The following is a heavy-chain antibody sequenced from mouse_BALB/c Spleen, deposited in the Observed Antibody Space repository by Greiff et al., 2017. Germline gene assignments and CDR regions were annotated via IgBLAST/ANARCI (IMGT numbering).Heavy chain of an antibody. Sequence: VQLQQTGPELVKPGASVKISCKASGYSFTDYIMLWVKQSHGKSLEWIGNINPYYGSTSYNLKFKGKATLTVDKSSSTAYMQLNSLTSEDSAVYYCAREEGIYYYGSSPSWFAYWGQGTLVTVSA. CDR2: INPYYGST. V-gene: IGHV1-39*01. CDR1: GYSFTDYI. J-gene: IGHJ3*01. CDR3: AREEGIYYYGSSPSWFAY. D-gene: IGHD1-1*01.